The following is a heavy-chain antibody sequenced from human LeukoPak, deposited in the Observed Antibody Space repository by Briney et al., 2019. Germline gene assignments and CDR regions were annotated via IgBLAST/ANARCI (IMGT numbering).Heavy chain of an antibody. V-gene: IGHV1-8*02. CDR1: GYTFTSYD. Sequence: ASVKVSCKASGYTFTSYDINWVRQAPGQGLEWMGWMNPNSGNTGYAQKFQGRVTMTRNTSISTAYMELSSLRSEDTAVYYCARVVGYCSSTSCYADDSFDIWGQGTMVTVSS. CDR2: MNPNSGNT. D-gene: IGHD2-2*01. CDR3: ARVVGYCSSTSCYADDSFDI. J-gene: IGHJ3*02.